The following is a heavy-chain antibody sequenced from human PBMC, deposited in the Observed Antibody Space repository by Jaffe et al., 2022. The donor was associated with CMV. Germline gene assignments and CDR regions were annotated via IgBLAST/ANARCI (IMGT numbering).Heavy chain of an antibody. CDR3: ARDPLDSSPGFSGYWDFWYYGMDV. D-gene: IGHD5-12*01. CDR2: IWYDGSNK. J-gene: IGHJ6*02. CDR1: GFTFSSYG. Sequence: QVQLVESGGGVVQPGRSLRLSCAASGFTFSSYGMHWVRQAPGKGLEWVAVIWYDGSNKYYADSVKGRFTISRDNSKNTLYLQMNSLRAEDTAVYYCARDPLDSSPGFSGYWDFWYYGMDVWGQGTTVTVSS. V-gene: IGHV3-33*01.